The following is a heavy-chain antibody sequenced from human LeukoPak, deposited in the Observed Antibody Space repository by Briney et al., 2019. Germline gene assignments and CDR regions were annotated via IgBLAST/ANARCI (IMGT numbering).Heavy chain of an antibody. CDR1: GGSLSSTNW. CDR3: AREDPLVAAPGLDY. J-gene: IGHJ4*02. Sequence: PSETLSLTCAVSGGSLSSTNWWSWVRQPPGKGLEWIGEIFHSGSTNYNPSLKSRVAISVDKSKNQFSLKLSSVTAADTAVYYCAREDPLVAAPGLDYWGQGTLVTVSS. CDR2: IFHSGST. D-gene: IGHD2-15*01. V-gene: IGHV4-4*02.